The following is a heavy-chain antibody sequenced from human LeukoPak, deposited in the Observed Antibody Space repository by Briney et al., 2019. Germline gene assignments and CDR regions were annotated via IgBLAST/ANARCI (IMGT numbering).Heavy chain of an antibody. CDR3: AKDGITARPGGYYFDY. V-gene: IGHV3-30*18. CDR1: GFTFSNYA. CDR2: IYYGGSIT. D-gene: IGHD6-6*01. J-gene: IGHJ4*02. Sequence: GSLRLSCAASGFTFSNYAMHWVRQAPGKGLEWVAVIYYGGSITFYADSVKGRFTISRDNSRSTLYLQMNSLRPEDTAVYYCAKDGITARPGGYYFDYWGRGTLVTVSS.